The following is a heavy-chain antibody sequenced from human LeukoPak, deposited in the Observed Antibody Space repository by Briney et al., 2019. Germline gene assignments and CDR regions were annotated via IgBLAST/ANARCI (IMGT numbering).Heavy chain of an antibody. CDR3: AKDYGGNLEGFDY. J-gene: IGHJ4*02. V-gene: IGHV3-30*04. Sequence: PGGSLRLSCAASGFTFSSYAMHWVRQAPGKGLEWVAVISYDGRNKYYADSVKGRFTISRDNSKNTLYLQMNSLRAEDTAVYYCAKDYGGNLEGFDYWGQGTLVTVSS. CDR2: ISYDGRNK. D-gene: IGHD4-23*01. CDR1: GFTFSSYA.